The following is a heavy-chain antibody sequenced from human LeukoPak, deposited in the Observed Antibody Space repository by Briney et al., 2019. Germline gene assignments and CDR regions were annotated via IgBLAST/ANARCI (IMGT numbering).Heavy chain of an antibody. D-gene: IGHD5-18*01. CDR2: INDSGSI. CDR3: ARGLLKQLWLVGEYYYYYYMDV. CDR1: GGSFTGYH. J-gene: IGHJ6*03. Sequence: SETLSLACAVYGGSFTGYHWSWIRQPPGKGLEWIGDINDSGSINYNPSLKSRVTISVDTSKNQFSLKLSSVTAADTAVYYCARGLLKQLWLVGEYYYYYYMDVWGKGTTVTVSS. V-gene: IGHV4-34*01.